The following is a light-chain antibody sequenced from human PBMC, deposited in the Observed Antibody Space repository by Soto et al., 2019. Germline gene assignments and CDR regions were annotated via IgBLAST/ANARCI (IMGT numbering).Light chain of an antibody. Sequence: VMPQSPLSLPVTLGQPASISCRSSQSLLYTDGNTYLSWFQQRPGQSPRRLIYEVSNRDSGVPDRFSGSGSCTDFTLKISRVEAEDVGVYYCMQGSYWPRTFGQGTKVEIK. J-gene: IGKJ1*01. V-gene: IGKV2-30*01. CDR3: MQGSYWPRT. CDR2: EVS. CDR1: QSLLYTDGNTY.